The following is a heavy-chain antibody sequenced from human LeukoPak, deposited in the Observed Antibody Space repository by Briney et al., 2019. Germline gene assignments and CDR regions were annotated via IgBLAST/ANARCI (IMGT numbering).Heavy chain of an antibody. V-gene: IGHV3-23*01. D-gene: IGHD5-24*01. Sequence: GGSLRLSCAASGFTFSNYVMSWVRQAPGKGLEWVSTISGSGGTSDYVDSVEGRFTISRDNSKDTLYLQMNSLRVEDTAVYYCARDYKYAFDNWGQGTLVTVSS. J-gene: IGHJ4*02. CDR3: ARDYKYAFDN. CDR2: ISGSGGTS. CDR1: GFTFSNYV.